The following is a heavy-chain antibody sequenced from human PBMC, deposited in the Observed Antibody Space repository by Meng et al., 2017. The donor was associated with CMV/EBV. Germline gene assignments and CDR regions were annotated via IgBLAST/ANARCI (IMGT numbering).Heavy chain of an antibody. J-gene: IGHJ2*01. CDR2: IYTSGST. D-gene: IGHD2-8*01. V-gene: IGHV4-4*07. CDR3: ARDRTKPRVARNWYFDL. Sequence: GSISSYYWSWIRQPAGKGLEWIGRIYTSGSTNDNPSLKSRVTMSVDTSKNQFSLKLSSVTAADTAVYYCARDRTKPRVARNWYFDLWGRGTLVTVSS. CDR1: GSISSYY.